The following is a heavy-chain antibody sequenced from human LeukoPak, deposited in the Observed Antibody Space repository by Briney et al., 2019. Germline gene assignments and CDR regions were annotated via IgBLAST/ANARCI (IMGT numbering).Heavy chain of an antibody. D-gene: IGHD3-16*01. CDR2: IKQDGSEK. J-gene: IGHJ6*02. Sequence: GGSLRPSCAASGFTFSSYWMSWVRQAPGKGPEWVANIKQDGSEKYYVDSVKGRFTISRDNAKNALYLQMNSLRAEDTAVYYCARDPGGSHALMDVWGQGTTVTVSS. CDR3: ARDPGGSHALMDV. CDR1: GFTFSSYW. V-gene: IGHV3-7*01.